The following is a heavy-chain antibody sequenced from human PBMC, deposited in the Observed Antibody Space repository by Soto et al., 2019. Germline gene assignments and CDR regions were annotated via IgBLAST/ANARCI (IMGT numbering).Heavy chain of an antibody. D-gene: IGHD6-13*01. Sequence: GGSLRLSCAASGFTFSSYDMHWVRQATGKGLEWVSAIGTAGDTYYPGSVKGRFTISRENAKNSLYLQMNSLRAGDTAVYYCARTPPPYSSSWVYYHYFMDFWGKGSTVIVSS. CDR2: IGTAGDT. J-gene: IGHJ6*03. V-gene: IGHV3-13*01. CDR1: GFTFSSYD. CDR3: ARTPPPYSSSWVYYHYFMDF.